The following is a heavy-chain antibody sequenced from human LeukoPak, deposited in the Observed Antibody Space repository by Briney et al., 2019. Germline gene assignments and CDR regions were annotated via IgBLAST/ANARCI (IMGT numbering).Heavy chain of an antibody. J-gene: IGHJ4*02. Sequence: SVKVSCKTSGYTFTGYYMHWVRQAPGQGLEWMGGIIPIFGTANYAQKFQGRVTITADESTSTAYMELSSLRSEDTAVYYCASGQQYWGQGTLVTVSS. V-gene: IGHV1-69*13. CDR3: ASGQQY. CDR1: GYTFTGYY. D-gene: IGHD6-13*01. CDR2: IIPIFGTA.